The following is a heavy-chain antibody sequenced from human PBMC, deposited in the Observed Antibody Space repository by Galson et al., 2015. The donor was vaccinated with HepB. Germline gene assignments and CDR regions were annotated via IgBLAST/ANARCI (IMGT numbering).Heavy chain of an antibody. CDR1: GNSISGSSNF. J-gene: IGHJ4*02. D-gene: IGHD6-13*01. Sequence: DTLSLTCSVSGNSISGSSNFWGWIRQPPGKGLEWIGSIFFSGHTNDNPSLKSRLTISLDTSKNQFSLKLSSVTAADTAVYFCGAGADYWGQGTLVTVSS. V-gene: IGHV4-39*07. CDR3: GAGADY. CDR2: IFFSGHT.